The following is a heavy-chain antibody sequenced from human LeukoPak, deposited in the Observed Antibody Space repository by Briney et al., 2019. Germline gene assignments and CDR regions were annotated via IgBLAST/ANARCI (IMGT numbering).Heavy chain of an antibody. D-gene: IGHD3-22*01. CDR2: INPSGGST. CDR3: ARDGDYDSSGYPMDV. Sequence: ASVKVSCKAPGYTFTSYYMHWVRQAPGQGLEWMGIINPSGGSTSYAQKFQGRVTMTRDMSTSTVYMELSSLRSEDTAVYYCARDGDYDSSGYPMDVWGRGTTVTVSS. J-gene: IGHJ6*03. CDR1: GYTFTSYY. V-gene: IGHV1-46*01.